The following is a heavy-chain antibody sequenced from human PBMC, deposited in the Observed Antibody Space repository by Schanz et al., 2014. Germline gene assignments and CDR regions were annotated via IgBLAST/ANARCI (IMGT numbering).Heavy chain of an antibody. CDR2: IRQEGSEK. D-gene: IGHD6-13*01. Sequence: VQLVESGGGVVQPGRSLRLSCAASGFAFRSYAMHWVRQAPGKGLEWVANIRQEGSEKYYVDSVKGRFTVSRDDAKNSLYLQMNSLKTEDTAVYYCTTQQLGSHYLYGMDVWGQGTTVTVS. V-gene: IGHV3-7*03. CDR3: TTQQLGSHYLYGMDV. CDR1: GFAFRSYA. J-gene: IGHJ6*02.